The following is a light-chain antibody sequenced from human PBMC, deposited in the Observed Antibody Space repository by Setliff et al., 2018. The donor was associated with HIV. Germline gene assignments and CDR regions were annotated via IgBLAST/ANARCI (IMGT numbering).Light chain of an antibody. Sequence: QSVLTQPASVSGSPGQSITISCTGTSSDVGGYDYVSWYQHHPGKAPKLMIYQATKRPSGVSNRFSGSKSGNTASLTISGLQAEDEADYYCCSNTGSNTYVFGSGTKVTVL. CDR1: SSDVGGYDY. CDR3: CSNTGSNTYV. V-gene: IGLV2-14*01. J-gene: IGLJ1*01. CDR2: QAT.